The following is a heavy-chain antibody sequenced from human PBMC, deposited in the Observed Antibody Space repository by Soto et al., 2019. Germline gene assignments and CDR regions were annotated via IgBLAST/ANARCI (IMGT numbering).Heavy chain of an antibody. J-gene: IGHJ4*02. CDR2: ICSRSLTI. Sequence: PGGSLRLSCAACGFTFGSYSMNWVRQAPWRGLEWISYICSRSLTIYYADSVKGRFTISRDNAKKSLYLQMNSLRDEDTAVYYCAREDILGTRSFDYCGQGTLVTVCS. D-gene: IGHD1-26*01. CDR1: GFTFGSYS. V-gene: IGHV3-48*02. CDR3: AREDILGTRSFDY.